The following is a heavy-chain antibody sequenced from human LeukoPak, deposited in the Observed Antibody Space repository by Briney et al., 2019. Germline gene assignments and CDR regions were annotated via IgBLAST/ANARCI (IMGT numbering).Heavy chain of an antibody. J-gene: IGHJ4*02. D-gene: IGHD3-22*01. CDR2: ISSRGSTI. CDR3: ARAPGDSSGYQ. Sequence: GGSLRLSCAASGFTLSDYYMSWVRQAPGKGLEWVTYISSRGSTIYYADSVKGRFTISRDNAKNSVYLQMNSLRAEDTAVYYCARAPGDSSGYQWGQGTLVTVAS. CDR1: GFTLSDYY. V-gene: IGHV3-11*01.